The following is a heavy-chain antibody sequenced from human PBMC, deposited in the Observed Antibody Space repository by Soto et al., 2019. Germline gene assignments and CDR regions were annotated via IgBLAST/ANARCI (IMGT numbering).Heavy chain of an antibody. V-gene: IGHV3-11*01. CDR1: GFTFSDYY. Sequence: QVQLVESGGGLVKPGGSLRLSCAASGFTFSDYYMSWIRQAPGKGLEWVSYISNSGRTLYYADSMKGRFTISRDNAKKFMYLQINRLRSEETGVYYCARDLVGVSGGVYSRSSGGYFFDFWGQGTLVTVSS. J-gene: IGHJ4*02. CDR3: ARDLVGVSGGVYSRSSGGYFFDF. CDR2: ISNSGRTL. D-gene: IGHD6-6*01.